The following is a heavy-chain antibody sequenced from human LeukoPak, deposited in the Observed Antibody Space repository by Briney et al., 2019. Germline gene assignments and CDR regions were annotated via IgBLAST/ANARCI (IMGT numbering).Heavy chain of an antibody. V-gene: IGHV5-51*01. Sequence: GESLKISCKGFGYSFTSYWIGWVRQMPGNGLEWMGIIYPGDSDTRYSPSFQGQVAISADKSISTAYLQWSSLKASDTAMYYCARRYYYGSGSNLYYFDYWGQGTLVTVSS. J-gene: IGHJ4*02. D-gene: IGHD3-10*01. CDR3: ARRYYYGSGSNLYYFDY. CDR1: GYSFTSYW. CDR2: IYPGDSDT.